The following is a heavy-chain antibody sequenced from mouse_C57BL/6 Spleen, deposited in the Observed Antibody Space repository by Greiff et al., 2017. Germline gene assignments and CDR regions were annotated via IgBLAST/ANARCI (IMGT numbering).Heavy chain of an antibody. J-gene: IGHJ1*03. V-gene: IGHV5-16*01. CDR1: GFTFSDYY. Sequence: EVHLVESEGGLVQPGSSMKLSCTASGFTFSDYYMAWVRQVPEKGLEWVANLNYDGSSTYYLDSLKSRFIISRDNAKNILYLQMSSLKSEDTATYYCARGNWDWYFDVWGTGTTVTVSS. D-gene: IGHD4-1*01. CDR3: ARGNWDWYFDV. CDR2: LNYDGSST.